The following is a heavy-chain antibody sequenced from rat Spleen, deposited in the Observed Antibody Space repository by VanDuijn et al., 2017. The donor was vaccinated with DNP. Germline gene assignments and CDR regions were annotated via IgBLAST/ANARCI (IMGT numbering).Heavy chain of an antibody. J-gene: IGHJ1*01. CDR3: ARGSGTYYWYFDF. CDR2: ISTSGGTT. Sequence: EVHLVESGGGLVQPGRSLQLSCAASGFTFSNYGMAWVRQAPKKGLEWVATISTSGGTTYYRDSVQGRFTISRDNAKNTLYLQMNSLRSEDTATYYCARGSGTYYWYFDFWGPGTMVTVSS. D-gene: IGHD5-1*01. V-gene: IGHV5S13*01. CDR1: GFTFSNYG.